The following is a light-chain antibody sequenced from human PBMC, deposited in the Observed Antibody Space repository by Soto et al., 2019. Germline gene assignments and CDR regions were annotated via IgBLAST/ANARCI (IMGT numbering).Light chain of an antibody. CDR3: QQLRVYTST. CDR2: AAS. J-gene: IGKJ4*01. V-gene: IGKV1-9*01. Sequence: IQLTQSPTSLSASVGDRVTIACGASQDSAIYLAWYQRKPGEDPKXLIYAASTLYGGVPSRFRAIVSGTDFALNLPRLKAEDGATDEGQQLRVYTSTFCGGTKVDIK. CDR1: QDSAIY.